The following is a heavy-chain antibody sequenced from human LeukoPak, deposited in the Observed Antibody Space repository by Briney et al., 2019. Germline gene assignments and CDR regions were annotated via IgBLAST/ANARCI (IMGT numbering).Heavy chain of an antibody. CDR1: GGSLTSYY. J-gene: IGHJ4*02. D-gene: IGHD4-17*01. V-gene: IGHV4-59*01. CDR2: IYSSGES. Sequence: PSETLSLTCTVSGGSLTSYYWSWVWQSPGKGLEWIGSIYSSGESSHNHSLKSRITFSVDTAQNQLSLSLNSLTAADVGVYFSARGGGGSMWSGHYRLFDFWGQGTLITVSS. CDR3: ARGGGGSMWSGHYRLFDF.